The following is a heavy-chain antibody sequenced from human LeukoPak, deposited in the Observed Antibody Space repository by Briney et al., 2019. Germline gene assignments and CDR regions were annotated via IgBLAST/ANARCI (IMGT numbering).Heavy chain of an antibody. CDR3: AKHADSYDGSSPFDH. CDR1: RFTFSRYG. CDR2: IRFDGSNK. V-gene: IGHV3-30*02. D-gene: IGHD3-22*01. J-gene: IGHJ4*02. Sequence: GGSLRLSCAASRFTFSRYGMHWVRQTPGKGLEWVAFIRFDGSNKDYADSVKGRFTISRDNSRNTMYLQINSLRPEDRAVYYCAKHADSYDGSSPFDHWGQGTLVTVSS.